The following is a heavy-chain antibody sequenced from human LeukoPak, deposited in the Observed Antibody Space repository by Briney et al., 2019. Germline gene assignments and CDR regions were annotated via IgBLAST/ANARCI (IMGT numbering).Heavy chain of an antibody. CDR1: GFTVSNNY. Sequence: GGSLRLSCAASGFTVSNNYMSWVRQAPGKGLEWVSIIYSGGSTYYADSVKGRFTISRDNSKNTLYLQMDSLRAEDTAVYYCARVPGITMTGGFDYWGQGTLVTVSS. J-gene: IGHJ4*02. CDR2: IYSGGST. V-gene: IGHV3-66*01. CDR3: ARVPGITMTGGFDY. D-gene: IGHD6-19*01.